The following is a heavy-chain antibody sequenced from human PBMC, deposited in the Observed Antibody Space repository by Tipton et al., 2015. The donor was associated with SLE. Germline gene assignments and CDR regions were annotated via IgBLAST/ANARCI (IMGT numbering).Heavy chain of an antibody. D-gene: IGHD3-10*01. J-gene: IGHJ3*02. V-gene: IGHV1-18*01. CDR3: ARDSLTMVRGDAFDI. CDR1: GYTFTSYG. CDR2: ISAYNGNT. Sequence: QSGAEVKKPGASVKVSCKASGYTFTSYGISWVRQAPGQGLEWMGWISAYNGNTNNPQKLQGRVTITTDTSTSTADMELSSLRSDDTAVYYCARDSLTMVRGDAFDIWGQGTMVTVSS.